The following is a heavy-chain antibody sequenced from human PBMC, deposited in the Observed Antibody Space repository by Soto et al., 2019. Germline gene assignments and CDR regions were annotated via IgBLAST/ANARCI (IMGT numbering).Heavy chain of an antibody. D-gene: IGHD6-19*01. J-gene: IGHJ4*02. Sequence: GGSLRLSCTASGFTFSSHGMHWVRQAPGKGLQWVAVIWFDGSNRDYADSVKGRLTVSRDNSRNTLYLQMNRLGAEDTAVYYCARHPYTNGYYYFDSWGQGTLVTVSS. CDR2: IWFDGSNR. CDR1: GFTFSSHG. V-gene: IGHV3-33*01. CDR3: ARHPYTNGYYYFDS.